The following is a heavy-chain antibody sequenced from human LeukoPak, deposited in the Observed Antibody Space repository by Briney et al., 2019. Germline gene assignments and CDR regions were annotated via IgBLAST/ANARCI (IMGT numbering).Heavy chain of an antibody. CDR2: ISRSGATI. D-gene: IGHD2-21*02. Sequence: SCKPSGYTFSSYGMNWVRQAPGKGPEWISYISRSGATIYYADSVKGRFTISRDNAKNSLYLQMSSLGAEDTAIYYCSRDRGGGDIYFDYWGQGTLVTVSS. CDR3: SRDRGGGDIYFDY. V-gene: IGHV3-48*03. J-gene: IGHJ4*02. CDR1: GYTFSSYG.